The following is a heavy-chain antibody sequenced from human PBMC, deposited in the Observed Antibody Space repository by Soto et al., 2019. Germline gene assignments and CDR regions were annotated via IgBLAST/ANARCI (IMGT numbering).Heavy chain of an antibody. CDR2: ISGSGGST. CDR3: AKDIYYDISGYSLDY. CDR1: GFTFSSYA. V-gene: IGHV3-23*01. J-gene: IGHJ4*02. D-gene: IGHD3-22*01. Sequence: GGSLRLSCAASGFTFSSYAMSWVRQAPGKGLEWVSAISGSGGSTYYADSVKGRFTISRDNSKNTLYLQMNSLRAEDTAVYYCAKDIYYDISGYSLDYWGQGTLVTVSS.